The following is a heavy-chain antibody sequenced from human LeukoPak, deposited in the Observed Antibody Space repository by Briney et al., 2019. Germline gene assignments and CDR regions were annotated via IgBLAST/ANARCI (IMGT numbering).Heavy chain of an antibody. J-gene: IGHJ4*02. V-gene: IGHV1-2*04. D-gene: IGHD3-16*01. Sequence: ASVKVSCKASGYTFTGYYMHWVRQAPGQGLEWMGWTNPNSGGTNYAQKFQGWVTMTRDTSISTAYMELSRLRSDDTAVYYCARDTGGETPSFDYWGQGTLVTVSS. CDR2: TNPNSGGT. CDR3: ARDTGGETPSFDY. CDR1: GYTFTGYY.